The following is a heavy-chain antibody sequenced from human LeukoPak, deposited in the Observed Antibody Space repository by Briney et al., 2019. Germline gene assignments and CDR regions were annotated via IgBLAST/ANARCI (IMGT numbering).Heavy chain of an antibody. V-gene: IGHV3-23*01. D-gene: IGHD5-18*01. J-gene: IGHJ4*02. Sequence: GGSLRLSCATSGFPFETNAMSWVRQAPGKGLEWVATIGNTETFYADSVTGRFTISRDNSKNTVNLQMNRLRVEDTAIYYCAKDWIQFTRVFDCFDSWGRGTLVTVSS. CDR2: IGNTET. CDR3: AKDWIQFTRVFDCFDS. CDR1: GFPFETNA.